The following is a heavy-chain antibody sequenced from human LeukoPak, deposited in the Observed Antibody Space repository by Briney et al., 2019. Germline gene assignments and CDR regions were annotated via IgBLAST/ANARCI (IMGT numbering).Heavy chain of an antibody. J-gene: IGHJ4*02. D-gene: IGHD6-13*01. CDR2: IYSGGLT. CDR1: GFTVSSNY. Sequence: GGSLRLSCAASGFTVSSNYMSWVRQAPGKGLEWASVIYSGGLTYHADSVRGRFTISRDNPKNTVYLQMNRLRVEDTAVYYCASWVSGAFDYWGQGILVTVSS. V-gene: IGHV3-53*01. CDR3: ASWVSGAFDY.